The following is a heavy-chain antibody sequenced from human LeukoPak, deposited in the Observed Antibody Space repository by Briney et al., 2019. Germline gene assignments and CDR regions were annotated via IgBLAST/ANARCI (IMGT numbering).Heavy chain of an antibody. V-gene: IGHV3-30*02. J-gene: IGHJ4*02. CDR2: LRFDGSTK. CDR3: AKVLDILTADYFRPDVYYFDY. D-gene: IGHD3-9*01. Sequence: GGSLRLSCAASGFTFSSYGIHWVRQAPGKGLEWVTFLRFDGSTKYYSDSAKGRFTISRDNSKNTVYLQMNSLRPDDTAIYYCAKVLDILTADYFRPDVYYFDYWGRGTLVTVPS. CDR1: GFTFSSYG.